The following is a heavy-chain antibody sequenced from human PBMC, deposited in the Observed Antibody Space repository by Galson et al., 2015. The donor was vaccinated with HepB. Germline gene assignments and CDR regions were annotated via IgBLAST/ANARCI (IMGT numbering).Heavy chain of an antibody. J-gene: IGHJ4*02. V-gene: IGHV1-24*01. CDR2: FDPEDGET. D-gene: IGHD3-10*01. Sequence: SVKVSCKVSGYTLTELSMHWVRQAPGKGLEWMGGFDPEDGETIYAQKFQGRVTMTEDTSTDTAYMELSSLRSEDTAVYYCATEFYGSGSLDYWGQGTLVTVSS. CDR3: ATEFYGSGSLDY. CDR1: GYTLTELS.